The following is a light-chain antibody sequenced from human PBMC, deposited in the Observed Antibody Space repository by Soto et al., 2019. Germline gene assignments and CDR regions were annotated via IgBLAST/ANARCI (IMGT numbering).Light chain of an antibody. J-gene: IGKJ4*01. Sequence: DIQLTQSPSSLSASVGDGVTITCRASQSISSNLNWYQQIPGKPPKLLIYIASTLQRGVPSRFSGSGSGTDFTLTVSSLQPEECATYYCQQSYSTPLTFGGGTKVEIQ. CDR1: QSISSN. V-gene: IGKV1-39*01. CDR3: QQSYSTPLT. CDR2: IAS.